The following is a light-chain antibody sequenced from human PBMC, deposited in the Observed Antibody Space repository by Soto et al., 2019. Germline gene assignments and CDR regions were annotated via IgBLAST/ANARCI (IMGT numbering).Light chain of an antibody. J-gene: IGKJ1*01. CDR3: QQYNNWPGT. CDR1: QSVSSN. CDR2: GAS. Sequence: EIVMTQSPATLSVSPGERATLSCRSSQSVSSNLAWYQQKPGQAPRLLMYGASTRATGIPARFSGSGSGTEFTLTISSLQSEDFAVYYRQQYNNWPGTFGQGTKVEIK. V-gene: IGKV3-15*01.